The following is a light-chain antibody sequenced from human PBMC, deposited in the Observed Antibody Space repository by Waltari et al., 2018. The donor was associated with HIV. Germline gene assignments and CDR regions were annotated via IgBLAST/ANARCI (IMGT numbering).Light chain of an antibody. Sequence: DIVMTQSPDSLAVSLGERATINCKSSQSVLYISNNNNYLAWFQQKPGQPPKLLIYWASTRESGVPDRFSGSGSGTDFTLTISSLQAEDVAVYYCLQYYTIPRTFGQGTTVEIK. J-gene: IGKJ1*01. CDR1: QSVLYISNNNNY. CDR3: LQYYTIPRT. V-gene: IGKV4-1*01. CDR2: WAS.